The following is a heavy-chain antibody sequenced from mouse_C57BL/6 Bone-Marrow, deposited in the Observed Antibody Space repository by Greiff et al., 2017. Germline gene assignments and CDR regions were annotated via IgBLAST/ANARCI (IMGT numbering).Heavy chain of an antibody. CDR3: ARRGGKDY. Sequence: VKLQQPGAELVMPGASVKLSCKASGYTFTSYWMHWVKQRPGQGLEWIGEIDPSDSYTNYNQKFKGKSTLTVDKSSSTAYMQLSSLTSEDSAVYYCARRGGKDYWGQGTSVTVSS. CDR1: GYTFTSYW. J-gene: IGHJ4*01. CDR2: IDPSDSYT. D-gene: IGHD2-1*01. V-gene: IGHV1-69*01.